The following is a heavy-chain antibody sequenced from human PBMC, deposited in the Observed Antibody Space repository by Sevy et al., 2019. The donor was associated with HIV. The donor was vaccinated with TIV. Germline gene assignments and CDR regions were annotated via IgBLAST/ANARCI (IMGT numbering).Heavy chain of an antibody. CDR1: GFTFSANW. V-gene: IGHV3-7*01. D-gene: IGHD1-26*01. CDR2: IKGDGSDK. CDR3: AHETSGRFES. Sequence: GGSLRLSCAASGFTFSANWMNWVRQAPGKGLEWVANIKGDGSDKHYVDSVEGRFTISRDNAKNLLYLKMNSLRVEDTDVYYCAHETSGRFESWGQGTLVTVSS. J-gene: IGHJ4*02.